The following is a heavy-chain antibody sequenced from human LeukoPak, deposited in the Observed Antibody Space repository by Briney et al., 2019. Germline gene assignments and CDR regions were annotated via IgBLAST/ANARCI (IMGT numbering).Heavy chain of an antibody. V-gene: IGHV3-21*01. D-gene: IGHD3-22*01. Sequence: PGGSLRPSCAASGFTFSTYSMNWVRQAPGKGLEWVPSISSSRSYIYYADSVKGRFTISRDNAKKSLYLQMNSLRVEDTALYYCARSTMIAPRGAFDIWGQGTMVTVSS. J-gene: IGHJ3*02. CDR3: ARSTMIAPRGAFDI. CDR2: ISSSRSYI. CDR1: GFTFSTYS.